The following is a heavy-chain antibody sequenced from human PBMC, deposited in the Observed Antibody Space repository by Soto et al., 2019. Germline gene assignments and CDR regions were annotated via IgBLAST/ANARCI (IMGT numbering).Heavy chain of an antibody. Sequence: ASVKVSCKASGYTFTSYAMHWVRQAPGQRLEWMGWINAGNGNTKYSQKFQGRVTITRDTSASTAYMELSSLRSEDTAVYYCARESIAVAGKAYYYYYMDVWGKGTKVTVSS. CDR3: ARESIAVAGKAYYYYYMDV. V-gene: IGHV1-3*01. CDR2: INAGNGNT. D-gene: IGHD6-19*01. CDR1: GYTFTSYA. J-gene: IGHJ6*03.